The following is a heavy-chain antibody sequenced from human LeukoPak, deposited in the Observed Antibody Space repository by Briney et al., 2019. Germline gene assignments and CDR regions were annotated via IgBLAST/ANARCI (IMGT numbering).Heavy chain of an antibody. J-gene: IGHJ4*02. Sequence: GGSLRLSCAASGFTFDDYAMHWVRQAPGKGLEWVSGISWNSGSIGYADSVKGRFTISRDNAKNSLYLQMNSLRAEDTALYYCAKDKGLYYYGSGSFFDYWGQGTLVTVSS. CDR1: GFTFDDYA. CDR2: ISWNSGSI. CDR3: AKDKGLYYYGSGSFFDY. V-gene: IGHV3-9*01. D-gene: IGHD3-10*01.